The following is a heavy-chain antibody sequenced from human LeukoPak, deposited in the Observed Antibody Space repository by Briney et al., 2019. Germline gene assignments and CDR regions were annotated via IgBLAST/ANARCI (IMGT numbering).Heavy chain of an antibody. D-gene: IGHD2-15*01. CDR1: GGSISSYY. Sequence: SETLSLTCTVSGGSISSYYWSWIRQPAGKGLEWIGRIDTSGNTNYKPSLKSRVTMSVDTSKNQFSLKLSSVTAADTAIYYCASFYCSGGSCYQYYYYYYMDVWGKGTTVTISS. CDR2: IDTSGNT. CDR3: ASFYCSGGSCYQYYYYYYMDV. J-gene: IGHJ6*03. V-gene: IGHV4-4*07.